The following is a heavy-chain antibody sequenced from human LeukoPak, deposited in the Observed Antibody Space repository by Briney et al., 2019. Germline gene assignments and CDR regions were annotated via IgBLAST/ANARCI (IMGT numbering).Heavy chain of an antibody. CDR2: ISFSGSTM. J-gene: IGHJ4*02. CDR1: GFTFSNYE. D-gene: IGHD1-1*01. Sequence: PGRSLRLSCAASGFTFSNYEMNWVRQAPGKGLEWVSYISFSGSTMSYADSVKGRFTISRDNAKKSLYLQMNSLRAEDTAVYYCARGVPIDYWGQGTLVTVSS. CDR3: ARGVPIDY. V-gene: IGHV3-48*03.